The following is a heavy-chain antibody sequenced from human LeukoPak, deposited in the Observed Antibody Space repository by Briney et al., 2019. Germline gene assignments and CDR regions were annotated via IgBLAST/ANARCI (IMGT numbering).Heavy chain of an antibody. Sequence: GGSLRLSCAASGFTVSSNYMSWVRQAPGKGLEWVSVIYSGGSTYYADSVKGRFTISRDNSKNTLYLQMNSLRAEDTAVYYCAKARAKSSGWYSFMPWGQGTLVTVSS. CDR1: GFTVSSNY. D-gene: IGHD6-19*01. J-gene: IGHJ5*02. CDR2: IYSGGST. CDR3: AKARAKSSGWYSFMP. V-gene: IGHV3-53*01.